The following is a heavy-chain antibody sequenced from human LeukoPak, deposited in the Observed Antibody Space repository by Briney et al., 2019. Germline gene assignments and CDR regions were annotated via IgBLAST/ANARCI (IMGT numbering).Heavy chain of an antibody. J-gene: IGHJ3*02. V-gene: IGHV4-59*01. CDR1: GGSISSYY. D-gene: IGHD3-22*01. Sequence: SETLSLTCTVSGGSISSYYWSWIRQPPGKGLEWIGYIYYSGSTNYNPSLKSRVTISVDTSKNQFSLKLSSVTAADTAVYYCARRDSSGFYPDAFDIWGQGTMVTVSS. CDR2: IYYSGST. CDR3: ARRDSSGFYPDAFDI.